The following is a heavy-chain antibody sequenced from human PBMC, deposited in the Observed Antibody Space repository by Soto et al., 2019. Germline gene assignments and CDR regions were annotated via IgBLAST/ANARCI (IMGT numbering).Heavy chain of an antibody. CDR3: ARGGRSGFDYHY. CDR1: GFIFNDYT. J-gene: IGHJ4*02. Sequence: EVPMVESGGDLVKPGGSLRLSCAASGFIFNDYTMNCVRQAPGKGLEWVSSISSGGNDKFYADSVKGRFTISRDNAKNSLSLQMSSLRVEDTAVYYCARGGRSGFDYHYWGQGTQVAVSS. V-gene: IGHV3-21*01. CDR2: ISSGGNDK. D-gene: IGHD5-12*01.